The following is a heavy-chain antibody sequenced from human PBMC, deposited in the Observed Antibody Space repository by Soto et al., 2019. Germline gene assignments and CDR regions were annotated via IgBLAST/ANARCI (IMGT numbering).Heavy chain of an antibody. D-gene: IGHD4-17*01. CDR1: GFTFNHYA. Sequence: GGSLRLSCTASGFTFNHYAMSWVRQAPGKGLEWVSAVSGRGGSTKYADSVKGRFIISRDNSNSTLYLQMDSLRGEDTAVYYCAKDSTVTTSLYFFYYGFDVWGQGITVTVSS. CDR3: AKDSTVTTSLYFFYYGFDV. V-gene: IGHV3-23*01. CDR2: VSGRGGST. J-gene: IGHJ6*01.